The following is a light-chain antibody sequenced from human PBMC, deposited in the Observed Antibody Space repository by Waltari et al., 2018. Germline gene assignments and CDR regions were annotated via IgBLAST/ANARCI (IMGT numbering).Light chain of an antibody. V-gene: IGLV2-23*02. CDR1: IRDVGTYNL. CDR2: EDN. CDR3: CTYVGRTTFHVT. J-gene: IGLJ2*01. Sequence: QSALTQPASVSGSPGQSITISCTGTIRDVGTYNLVSCYPQHPGKAPNLIIYEDNKRPSGVSDRLSGSKSGNTASLTISGLQAEDEADYYCCTYVGRTTFHVTFGGGTKLTVL.